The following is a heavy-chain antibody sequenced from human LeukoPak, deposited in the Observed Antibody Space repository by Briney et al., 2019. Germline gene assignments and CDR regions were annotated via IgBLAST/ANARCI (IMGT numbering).Heavy chain of an antibody. CDR1: GFTFSSYT. J-gene: IGHJ4*02. V-gene: IGHV3-23*01. CDR2: VSGSCGST. D-gene: IGHD3-10*01. Sequence: PWGSLRLSCAASGFTFSSYTMSWVRQPPAKGLELVSAVSGSCGSTYYADPSNDRCTISTENSKNTLYPQMKSPIADANAVYYFAQDRSYGSGIGYDYWGQGTLVTVSP. CDR3: AQDRSYGSGIGYDY.